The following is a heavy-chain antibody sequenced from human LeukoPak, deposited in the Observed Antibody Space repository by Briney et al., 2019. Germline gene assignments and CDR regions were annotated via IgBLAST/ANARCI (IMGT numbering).Heavy chain of an antibody. V-gene: IGHV4-39*01. D-gene: IGHD2-21*02. CDR3: ARHVAVTSDSFDI. CDR2: TYYTGST. Sequence: SETLSLTCTVSGDSITSTSHYWGWIRQPPGKGLEWIGSTYYTGSTSYNPSLKSRVAISVDTSKNQFSLNLRSVTAADTAVYYCARHVAVTSDSFDIWGLGTKVTVSS. CDR1: GDSITSTSHY. J-gene: IGHJ3*02.